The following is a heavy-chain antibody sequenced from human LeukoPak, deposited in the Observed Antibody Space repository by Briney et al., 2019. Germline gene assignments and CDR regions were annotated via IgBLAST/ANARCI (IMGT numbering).Heavy chain of an antibody. Sequence: PGGSLRLSCAASGFTFTNYAMSWVRQAPGKGLEWVSEIINGGVSSYLADSVQGRFTISRDDSVNTLYLQMSRLRAEDTAVYFCAKRRDGYNSGAFDIWGQGTMVSVSS. CDR2: IINGGVSS. CDR3: AKRRDGYNSGAFDI. J-gene: IGHJ3*02. CDR1: GFTFTNYA. V-gene: IGHV3-23*01. D-gene: IGHD5-24*01.